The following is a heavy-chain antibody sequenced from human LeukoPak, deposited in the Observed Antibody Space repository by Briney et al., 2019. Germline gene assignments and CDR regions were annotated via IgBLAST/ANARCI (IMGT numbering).Heavy chain of an antibody. Sequence: GGSLRLSRAASGFTFSSYAMSWVRQAPGKGLEWVSAISGNGGSTYYADSVKGRFTISRDNSKNTLYLQMNSLRAEDTAVYYCAKARFTVTYYFDYWGQGTLVTVSS. J-gene: IGHJ4*02. D-gene: IGHD4-11*01. V-gene: IGHV3-23*01. CDR2: ISGNGGST. CDR1: GFTFSSYA. CDR3: AKARFTVTYYFDY.